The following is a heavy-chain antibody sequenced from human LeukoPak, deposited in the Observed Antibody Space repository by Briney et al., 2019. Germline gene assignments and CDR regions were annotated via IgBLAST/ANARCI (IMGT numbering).Heavy chain of an antibody. CDR2: IYASGTT. V-gene: IGHV4-4*07. D-gene: IGHD2-21*02. CDR3: ARGAYCGGDCYFDY. Sequence: PSETLSLTCTVSGGSISTYYWNWIRQPAGKGLEWIGRIYASGTTNYNPSLKGRVTMSLDTSKNQFSLKVTSVTAADTAVYYCARGAYCGGDCYFDYWGQGTLVTVSS. CDR1: GGSISTYY. J-gene: IGHJ4*02.